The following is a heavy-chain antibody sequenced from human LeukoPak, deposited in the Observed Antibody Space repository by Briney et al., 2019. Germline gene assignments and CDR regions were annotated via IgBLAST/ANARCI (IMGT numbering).Heavy chain of an antibody. CDR3: ASDLAFDI. J-gene: IGHJ3*02. Sequence: GGPLRLSCAASGLTVSSNYMSWVRQAPGKGLEWVSVIYSGGSRYYADSVKGRFTISRDNSKSTLYLQMNSLRAEDTAVYYCASDLAFDIWGQGTMVTVSS. CDR2: IYSGGSR. CDR1: GLTVSSNY. V-gene: IGHV3-66*02.